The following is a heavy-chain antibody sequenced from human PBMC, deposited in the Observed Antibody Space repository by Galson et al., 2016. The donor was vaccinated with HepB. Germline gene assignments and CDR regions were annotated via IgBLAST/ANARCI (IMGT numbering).Heavy chain of an antibody. D-gene: IGHD1-1*01. J-gene: IGHJ6*03. CDR3: ARGISEQLKPSAYYYDVDV. Sequence: CAISGDSVSSNSASWNFIRQSPSRGLEWLGRTYYRSKWYNDYAVSVRSRITINPDTSKNQFSLQLNSVTPEDTAVYYCARGISEQLKPSAYYYDVDVWGKGTTVTVSS. V-gene: IGHV6-1*01. CDR1: GDSVSSNSAS. CDR2: TYYRSKWYN.